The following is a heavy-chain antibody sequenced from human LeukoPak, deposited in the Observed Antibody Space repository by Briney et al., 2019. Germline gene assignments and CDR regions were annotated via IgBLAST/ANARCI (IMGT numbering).Heavy chain of an antibody. V-gene: IGHV3-7*01. CDR3: GVGGYSHGYDY. CDR1: RFTFSSYW. D-gene: IGHD5-18*01. CDR2: INQDGSVK. J-gene: IGHJ4*02. Sequence: PGGSLRLSCAVSRFTFSSYWMSWVRQAPGKGLEWVALINQDGSVKHYVDSAKGRFTISRDNAKNSLYLQMNSLRAEDMAVYYCGVGGYSHGYDYWGQGTLVTVSS.